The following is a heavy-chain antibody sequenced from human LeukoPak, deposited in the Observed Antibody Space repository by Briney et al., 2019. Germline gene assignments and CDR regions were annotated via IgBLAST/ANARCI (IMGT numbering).Heavy chain of an antibody. J-gene: IGHJ6*03. Sequence: SETLSLTCAVSGYSISSGYYWDWIRRPPGKGLEWIGSIYHSGSTYYNPSLKSRVTISVDTSKNQFSLKLSSVTAADTAVYYCARLYYGGITYYYYYMDVWGKGTTVTVS. D-gene: IGHD4-23*01. CDR2: IYHSGST. CDR1: GYSISSGYY. CDR3: ARLYYGGITYYYYYMDV. V-gene: IGHV4-38-2*01.